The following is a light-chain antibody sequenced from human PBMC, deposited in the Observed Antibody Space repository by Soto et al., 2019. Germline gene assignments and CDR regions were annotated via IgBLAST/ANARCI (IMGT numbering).Light chain of an antibody. CDR1: SSNIGSNY. Sequence: QSVLTQPPSASGTPGQRVTISCSGSSSNIGSNYVYWYQQLPGTAPKLLMYRNSQRPSGVPDRFSGSKSGTSASLAIIGLRSEDEADYYCAAWDDSRSGVIFGGGTKVTVL. V-gene: IGLV1-47*01. J-gene: IGLJ2*01. CDR3: AAWDDSRSGVI. CDR2: RNS.